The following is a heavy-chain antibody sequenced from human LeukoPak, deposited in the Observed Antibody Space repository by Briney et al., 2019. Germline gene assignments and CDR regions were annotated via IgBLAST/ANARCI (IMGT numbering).Heavy chain of an antibody. V-gene: IGHV3-30-3*01. CDR2: ISYDGSNK. J-gene: IGHJ4*02. D-gene: IGHD1-1*01. CDR3: ARVGTGY. Sequence: GGSLRLSCAAPGFTFSSYAMHWVRQAPGKGLEWVAVISYDGSNKYYADSVKGRFTISRDNSKNTLYLQMNSLRAEDTAVYYCARVGTGYWGQGTLVTVSS. CDR1: GFTFSSYA.